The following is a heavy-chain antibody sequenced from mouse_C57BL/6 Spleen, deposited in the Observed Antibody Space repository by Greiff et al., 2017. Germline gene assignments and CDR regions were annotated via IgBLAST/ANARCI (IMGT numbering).Heavy chain of an antibody. Sequence: VQLQQSGAELVKPGASVKISCKASGSAFSSYWLNWVKQRPGKGLEWIGQIYPGDGDTNYNGKLKGKDTLTADKSSSTAYMQLSSLTSEDSAVYFCARVAYIYAMDYWGQGTSVTVSS. D-gene: IGHD2-10*01. CDR3: ARVAYIYAMDY. J-gene: IGHJ4*01. CDR1: GSAFSSYW. CDR2: IYPGDGDT. V-gene: IGHV1-80*01.